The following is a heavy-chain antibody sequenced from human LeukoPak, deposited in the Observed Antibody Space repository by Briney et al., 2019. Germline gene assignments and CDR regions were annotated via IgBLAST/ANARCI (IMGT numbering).Heavy chain of an antibody. CDR2: IIPIFGTA. CDR3: ARGGQQLVRRTIDY. CDR1: GGTFSSYA. D-gene: IGHD6-13*01. J-gene: IGHJ4*02. V-gene: IGHV1-69*13. Sequence: ASVKISCKASGGTFSSYAISWVRQAPGQGLEWMGGIIPIFGTANYAQKFQGRVTITADESTSTAYMELSSLGSEDTAVYYCARGGQQLVRRTIDYWGQGTLVTVSS.